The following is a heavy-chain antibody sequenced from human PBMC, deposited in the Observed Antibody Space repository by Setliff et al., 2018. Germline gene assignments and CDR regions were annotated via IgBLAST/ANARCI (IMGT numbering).Heavy chain of an antibody. V-gene: IGHV3-72*01. D-gene: IGHD3-22*01. CDR3: TRDSVRMIKGDDYYFMDV. Sequence: GGSLRLSCAASGFTFSAHYMDWLRQAPGKGLEWVGRIRNKDISYTTEYAESVKGRFTISRDDSKNSVYLQMNNLKNEDTAVYYCTRDSVRMIKGDDYYFMDVWGRGTTVTVSS. CDR1: GFTFSAHY. CDR2: IRNKDISYTT. J-gene: IGHJ6*03.